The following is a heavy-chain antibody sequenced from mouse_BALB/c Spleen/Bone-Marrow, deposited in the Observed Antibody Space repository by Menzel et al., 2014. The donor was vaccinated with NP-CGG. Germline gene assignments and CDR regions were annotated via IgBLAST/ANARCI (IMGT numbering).Heavy chain of an antibody. CDR1: GFTFSDFY. Sequence: EVKVVESGGGLVQPGGSLRLSCATSGFTFSDFYMEWVRQPPGKRLEWIAASRNKANDYTTEYSASEKGRFIVSRDTSQSILYLQMNALRAEDTAIYYCARDYYGSSYWYFDVWGAGTTVTVSS. J-gene: IGHJ1*01. D-gene: IGHD1-1*01. V-gene: IGHV7-1*02. CDR3: ARDYYGSSYWYFDV. CDR2: SRNKANDYTT.